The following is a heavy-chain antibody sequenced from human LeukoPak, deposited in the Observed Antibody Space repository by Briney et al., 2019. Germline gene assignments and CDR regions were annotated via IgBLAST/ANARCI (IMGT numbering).Heavy chain of an antibody. CDR2: IFPDGQT. D-gene: IGHD5/OR15-5a*01. CDR1: GLTVNDNY. V-gene: IGHV3-53*01. Sequence: GGSLRLSCTLSGLTVNDNYMSWVRQAPGKGLEWVSLIFPDGQTYYADFVQGRFSISRDMSRNTLFLDMSSLRAEDTAVFFCARASPVYDDFDYWGQGTLVTVSS. J-gene: IGHJ4*02. CDR3: ARASPVYDDFDY.